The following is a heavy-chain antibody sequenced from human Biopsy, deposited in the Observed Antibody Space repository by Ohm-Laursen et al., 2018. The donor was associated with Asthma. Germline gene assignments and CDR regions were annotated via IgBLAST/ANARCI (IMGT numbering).Heavy chain of an antibody. CDR1: GFTVSRDH. CDR3: SRGDRSGWSHYYFDY. V-gene: IGHV3-53*01. D-gene: IGHD6-19*01. Sequence: SLRLSCAASGFTVSRDHMFWVRQAPGKGLEWVSVIYSGGTSHTADSVRGRFTISRDFSKNTPHLQMHSLRVEDTAVYYCSRGDRSGWSHYYFDYWGQGTLVTVSS. CDR2: IYSGGTS. J-gene: IGHJ4*02.